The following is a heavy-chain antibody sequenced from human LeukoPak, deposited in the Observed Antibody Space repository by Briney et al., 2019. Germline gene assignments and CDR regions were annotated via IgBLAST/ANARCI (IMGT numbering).Heavy chain of an antibody. CDR2: FDPEDGES. CDR1: GVSLSATS. D-gene: IGHD1-26*01. V-gene: IGHV1-24*01. Sequence: ASVKVSCKVSGVSLSATSIHWVRQAPGQWLEWMGGFDPEDGESIFAQRFQGRFSMTEDTSTDTAYMELRSLRLEDTAVYYCATADKWEPLDYWGQGTLVSVSS. J-gene: IGHJ4*02. CDR3: ATADKWEPLDY.